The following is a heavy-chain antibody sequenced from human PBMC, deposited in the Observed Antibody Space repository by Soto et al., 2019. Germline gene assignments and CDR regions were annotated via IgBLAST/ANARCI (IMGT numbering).Heavy chain of an antibody. V-gene: IGHV3-23*01. CDR1: GFTFSSYA. D-gene: IGHD6-13*01. J-gene: IGHJ6*02. CDR2: ISGSGGST. CDR3: ATEGVIAAAGYYYYYGMDV. Sequence: EVQLLESGGGLVQPGGSLRLSCAASGFTFSSYAMSWVRLAPGKGLEWVSAISGSGGSTYYADSVKGRFTISRDNSKNTLYLQMNSLRAEDTAVYYCATEGVIAAAGYYYYYGMDVWGQGTTVTVSS.